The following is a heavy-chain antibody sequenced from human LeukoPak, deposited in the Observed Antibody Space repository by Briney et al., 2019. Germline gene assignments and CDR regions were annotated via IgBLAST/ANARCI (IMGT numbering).Heavy chain of an antibody. V-gene: IGHV3-21*01. Sequence: PGGSLRLSCAASGFTFSSYSMNWVRQAPGKGLEWVSSISSSSSYIYYADSVKGRFTISRDNAKNSLYLQMNSLRAEDTAVCYCARAGVVPAAIQPHYFDYWGQGTLVTVSS. CDR1: GFTFSSYS. J-gene: IGHJ4*02. CDR3: ARAGVVPAAIQPHYFDY. CDR2: ISSSSSYI. D-gene: IGHD2-2*02.